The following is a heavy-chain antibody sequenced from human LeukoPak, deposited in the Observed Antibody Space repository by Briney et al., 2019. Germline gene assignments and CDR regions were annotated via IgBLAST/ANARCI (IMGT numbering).Heavy chain of an antibody. CDR2: ISWNGGST. CDR3: AKGTSIVSTSAPLDY. V-gene: IGHV3-43D*03. D-gene: IGHD5/OR15-5a*01. Sequence: GGSLRLSCTASGFTFDDYAMHWVRQPPGKGLEWVSLISWNGGSTYYADSVKGRFTISRDNSINSLYLQMNSLGLEDTALYYCAKGTSIVSTSAPLDYWGRGTLVTVSS. CDR1: GFTFDDYA. J-gene: IGHJ4*02.